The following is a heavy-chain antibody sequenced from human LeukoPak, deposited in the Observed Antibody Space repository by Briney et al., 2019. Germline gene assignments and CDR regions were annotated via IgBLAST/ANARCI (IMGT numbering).Heavy chain of an antibody. CDR2: IYSGGST. CDR3: ARDSGLRFGGHAFDI. CDR1: GFTVSSNY. D-gene: IGHD5-12*01. Sequence: GGSLRLSCAASGFTVSSNYMSWVRQAPGKGLEWVSVIYSGGSTYYADSVKGRFTISRDNSKNTLYLQMNSLRAEDTAVYYCARDSGLRFGGHAFDIWGQGTMVTVSS. J-gene: IGHJ3*02. V-gene: IGHV3-53*01.